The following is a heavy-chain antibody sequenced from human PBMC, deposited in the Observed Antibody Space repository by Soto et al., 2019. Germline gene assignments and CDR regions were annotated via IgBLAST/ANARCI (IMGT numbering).Heavy chain of an antibody. CDR2: ISYDGSNK. V-gene: IGHV3-30-3*01. D-gene: IGHD3-10*01. CDR1: GFAFSSYA. J-gene: IGHJ4*02. CDR3: ERDLSGSGD. Sequence: QVQLVESGGGVVQPGRSLRLSCAASGFAFSSYAMHWVRQAPGKGLEWVAVISYDGSNKYYADSVKGRFTISRDNSMNTLYLQMNSLRAEDTAVYYCERDLSGSGDWGQGTLVTVSS.